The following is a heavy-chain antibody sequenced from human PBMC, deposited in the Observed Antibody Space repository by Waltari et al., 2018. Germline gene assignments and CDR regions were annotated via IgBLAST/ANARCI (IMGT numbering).Heavy chain of an antibody. V-gene: IGHV4-39*01. CDR2: ISYGGST. D-gene: IGHD2-21*02. Sequence: QLQLQESGPGLVKPSETLSLTCTVSGGSIRSSNYYWGWIRQPPGKGLEWIGSISYGGSTYYNPSLKSRVTISVDTSKNQFSLKLSSVTAADTAFYYCARSLGDPDYFDYWGQGTLVTVSS. J-gene: IGHJ4*02. CDR3: ARSLGDPDYFDY. CDR1: GGSIRSSNYY.